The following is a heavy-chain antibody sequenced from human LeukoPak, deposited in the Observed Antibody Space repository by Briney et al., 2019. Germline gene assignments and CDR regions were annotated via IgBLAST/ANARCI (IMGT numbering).Heavy chain of an antibody. CDR3: ATLELVVVPSWYFDL. V-gene: IGHV3-30*04. CDR2: ISYDGSNK. CDR1: GFTFSSYA. Sequence: GRSLRLSCAASGFTFSSYAMHWVRQAPGKGLEWVAVISYDGSNKYYADSVKGRFTISRDNSKNTLYLQMNSLRAEDTAVYYCATLELVVVPSWYFDLWGRGTLVTVSS. D-gene: IGHD3-22*01. J-gene: IGHJ2*01.